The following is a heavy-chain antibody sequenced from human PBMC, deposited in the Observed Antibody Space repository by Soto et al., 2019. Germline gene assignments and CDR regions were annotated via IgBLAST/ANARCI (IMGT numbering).Heavy chain of an antibody. CDR3: AREPPRATAGLNYFDP. J-gene: IGHJ5*02. CDR1: GSTFTNFG. V-gene: IGHV1-18*01. CDR2: ISAFNGHT. D-gene: IGHD6-13*01. Sequence: ASVKVSCKASGSTFTNFGMSWVRQAPGQGLEWMGWISAFNGHTHYAQKFQGRVTLTTDTSTTTAFLELMSLRSDDTAVYYCAREPPRATAGLNYFDPWGQGTLVTVSS.